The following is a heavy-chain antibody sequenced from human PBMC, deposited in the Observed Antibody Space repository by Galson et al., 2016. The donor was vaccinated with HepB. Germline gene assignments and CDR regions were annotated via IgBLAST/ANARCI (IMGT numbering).Heavy chain of an antibody. CDR1: GFTFSDYA. CDR3: AKTTRYGDYGKFDS. J-gene: IGHJ4*02. D-gene: IGHD4-17*01. Sequence: SLRLSCAASGFTFSDYAMSWVRQAPGKGLEWVSTISGGGSFTYYADSGKGRFTISRANSKDTLYLQMTSLRAEDTALYHCAKTTRYGDYGKFDSWGQGSLVAVSS. V-gene: IGHV3-23*01. CDR2: ISGGGSFT.